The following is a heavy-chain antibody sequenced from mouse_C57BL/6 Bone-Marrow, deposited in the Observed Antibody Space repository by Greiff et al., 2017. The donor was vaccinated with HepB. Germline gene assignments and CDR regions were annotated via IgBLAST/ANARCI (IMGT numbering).Heavy chain of an antibody. V-gene: IGHV5-4*01. CDR1: GFTFSSYA. J-gene: IGHJ3*01. CDR2: ISDGGSYT. CDR3: ARDRGWFAY. Sequence: EVKLLESGGGLVKPGGSLKLSCAASGFTFSSYAMSWVRQTPEKRLEWVATISDGGSYTYYPDNVKGRFTISRDNAKNNLYLQMSHLKSEDTAMYYCARDRGWFAYWGQGTLVTVSA.